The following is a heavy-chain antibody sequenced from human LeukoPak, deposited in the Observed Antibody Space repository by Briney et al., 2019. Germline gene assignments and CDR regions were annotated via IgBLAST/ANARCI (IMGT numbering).Heavy chain of an antibody. Sequence: GGSLRLSCAASGFTFSTYAMSWVCQAPGKGLNWVSTITGSGGTTYYADSVKGRFTISRDNSKNTLFLQMHSLRAEDTAVYYCAKGGRTGPFDYWGQGTLVTVSS. CDR2: ITGSGGTT. CDR3: AKGGRTGPFDY. J-gene: IGHJ4*02. CDR1: GFTFSTYA. D-gene: IGHD7-27*01. V-gene: IGHV3-23*01.